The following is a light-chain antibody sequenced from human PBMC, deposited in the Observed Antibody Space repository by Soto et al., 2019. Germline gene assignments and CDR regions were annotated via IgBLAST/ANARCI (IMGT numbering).Light chain of an antibody. CDR2: ASS. CDR1: QGIGTY. V-gene: IGKV1-9*01. J-gene: IGKJ1*01. CDR3: HQVDSYPRT. Sequence: IQLTQSPSALSASVGGRGTGTCRASQGIGTYLVWYQQKRGKAPTVLIYASSTLQTGVPSRFSGSGSGTDFSLPISSLHPEDVATYYCHQVDSYPRTFGQGTKVDI.